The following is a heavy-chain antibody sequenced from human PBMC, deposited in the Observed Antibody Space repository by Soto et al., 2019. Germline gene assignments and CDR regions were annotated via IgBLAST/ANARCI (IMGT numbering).Heavy chain of an antibody. CDR1: GFTFSSYA. J-gene: IGHJ5*02. CDR3: AKALIVVVQAAKNWFDP. Sequence: GESLKISCAASGFTFSSYAMSWVRQAPGKGLEWVSAISGSGGSTYYADSVKGRFTISRDNSKNTLYLQMNSLRAEDTAVYYCAKALIVVVQAAKNWFDPWGQGTLVTVSS. D-gene: IGHD2-2*01. CDR2: ISGSGGST. V-gene: IGHV3-23*01.